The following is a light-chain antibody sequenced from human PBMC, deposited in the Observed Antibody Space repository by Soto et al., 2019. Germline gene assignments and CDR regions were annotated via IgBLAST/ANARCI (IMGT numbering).Light chain of an antibody. CDR2: GAS. J-gene: IGKJ1*01. CDR3: QQYDNWLGT. Sequence: EIVMTQSPATLSVSPGERATLSCRASQSVSSNIAWYQQKPGQAPRLLIYGASTRATGIPARFSGSGSGTEFTLTISSLQSEDFAVYYCQQYDNWLGTFGQGTKVDIK. V-gene: IGKV3-15*01. CDR1: QSVSSN.